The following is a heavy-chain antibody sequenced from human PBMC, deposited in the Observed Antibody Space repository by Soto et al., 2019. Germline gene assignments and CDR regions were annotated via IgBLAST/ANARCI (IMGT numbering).Heavy chain of an antibody. CDR1: GFTFISYS. J-gene: IGHJ6*02. D-gene: IGHD3-10*01. V-gene: IGHV3-21*04. CDR3: ARLRGSGSSYYYYYYGMDV. CDR2: ISSSSSYI. Sequence: PWGSLRLSCAASGFTFISYSMNCVRHSPFKWLEWVSSISSSSSYIYYADSVKGRFTISRDNSKNTLYLQMNSLRAEDTAVYYCARLRGSGSSYYYYYYGMDVWGQGTTVTVSS.